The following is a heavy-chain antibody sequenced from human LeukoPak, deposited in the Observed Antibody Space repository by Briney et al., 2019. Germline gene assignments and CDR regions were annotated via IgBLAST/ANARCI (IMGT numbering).Heavy chain of an antibody. CDR3: ARDNYYHDSSGYYHFDY. Sequence: GGSLRLSCAASGFSFGDFAVHWVRQVPGKGLEWVSGISWNSGSLGYADSVRGRFTISRDNAKNSLYLQMNSLRAEDTAVYYCARDNYYHDSSGYYHFDYWGQGTLVTVSS. CDR1: GFSFGDFA. D-gene: IGHD3-22*01. V-gene: IGHV3-9*01. CDR2: ISWNSGSL. J-gene: IGHJ4*02.